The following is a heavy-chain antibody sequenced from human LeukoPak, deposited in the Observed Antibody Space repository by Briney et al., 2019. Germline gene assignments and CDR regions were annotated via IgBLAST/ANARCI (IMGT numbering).Heavy chain of an antibody. D-gene: IGHD3-3*01. V-gene: IGHV4-59*08. J-gene: IGHJ4*02. CDR1: GGSISTYY. CDR3: ARHEWSAPFDY. CDR2: IYYSGST. Sequence: SETLSLTCTVSGGSISTYYWNWIRQPPGKGLEWIGYIYYSGSTNYNPSLKSRVTISVDTSKNQCSLKLSSVSAADTAVYYCARHEWSAPFDYWGQGTLVTVSS.